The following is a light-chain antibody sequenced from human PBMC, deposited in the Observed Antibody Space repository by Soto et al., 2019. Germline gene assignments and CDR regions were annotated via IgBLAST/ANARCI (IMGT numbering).Light chain of an antibody. CDR2: DVS. CDR3: QQYKVYPYT. Sequence: DIQMTQSPSTLSASIGDRVTLTCRASQSLTGRLAWYQQKPGRPPKLLIYDVSNLESGVPYRFSGSESGTNFTLTISSLRPDDFATFYCQQYKVYPYTFGQGTRLDI. CDR1: QSLTGR. V-gene: IGKV1-5*01. J-gene: IGKJ2*01.